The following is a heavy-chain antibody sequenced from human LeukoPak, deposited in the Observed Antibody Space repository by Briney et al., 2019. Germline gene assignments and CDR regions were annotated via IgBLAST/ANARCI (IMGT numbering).Heavy chain of an antibody. CDR2: ISGSGGST. J-gene: IGHJ4*02. V-gene: IGHV3-23*01. D-gene: IGHD1-7*01. CDR1: GFTFSSYA. Sequence: PGGSLRLSCAASGFTFSSYAMSWVRQAPGKGLEWVSAISGSGGSTYYADSVKGRFTISRDNAKNSLYLQMNSLRAEDTAVYYCARGITGTTGIDYWGQGTLVTVSS. CDR3: ARGITGTTGIDY.